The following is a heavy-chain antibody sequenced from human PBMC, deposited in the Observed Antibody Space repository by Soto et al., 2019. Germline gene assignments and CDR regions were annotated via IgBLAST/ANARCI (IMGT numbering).Heavy chain of an antibody. CDR1: GYTFTDYY. Sequence: ASVKVSCKASGYTFTDYYMHWVRLAPGQGLKWMGWINSNSGATNYAQKFQGRVIMTRDTSISTTYMELSRLRSDDTAGYYCARLRSSSWYDAFDIWGQGTMVTVS. CDR3: ARLRSSSWYDAFDI. J-gene: IGHJ3*02. CDR2: INSNSGAT. D-gene: IGHD6-13*01. V-gene: IGHV1-2*02.